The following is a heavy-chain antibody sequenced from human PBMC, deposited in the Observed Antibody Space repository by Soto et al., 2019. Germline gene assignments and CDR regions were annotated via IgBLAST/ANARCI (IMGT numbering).Heavy chain of an antibody. CDR3: AKFGMATTKRSPPYYIDY. CDR2: ISGSGGGT. D-gene: IGHD1-1*01. V-gene: IGHV3-23*01. Sequence: GSLRLSCAASGFTFSSYAMSWVRQAPGKGLEWVSSISGSGGGTYYADSVKGRFTFSRDNSKNTLYLQMNSLRAEDTAVYYCAKFGMATTKRSPPYYIDYWGQGALVTVSS. J-gene: IGHJ4*02. CDR1: GFTFSSYA.